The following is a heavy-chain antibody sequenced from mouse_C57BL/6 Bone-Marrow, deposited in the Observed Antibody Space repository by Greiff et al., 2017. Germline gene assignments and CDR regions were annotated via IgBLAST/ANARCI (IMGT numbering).Heavy chain of an antibody. CDR3: ARKRFPYCFDY. V-gene: IGHV1-69*01. Sequence: VQLQQPGAELVMPGASVKLSCKASGYPFTSHWMHWLKQRPGQGLEWVGEIDPSDSFTNYNQTFRGKSTLTVDKSSSTAYMQLSSLTSEDSAVYYCARKRFPYCFDYWGQGTTLTVSS. CDR2: IDPSDSFT. J-gene: IGHJ2*01. CDR1: GYPFTSHW.